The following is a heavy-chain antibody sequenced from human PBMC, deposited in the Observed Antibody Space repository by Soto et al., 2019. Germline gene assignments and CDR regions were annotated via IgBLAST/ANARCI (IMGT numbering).Heavy chain of an antibody. Sequence: QVQLVQSGAGVKKPGASVRVSCKASVYTFTTYVITWVRQAPGQGLEGMGWISAYNGNTNYAQKLQGRVTMTTDTSTSTAYMELRSLRSDDTAVYYCARDSRTTVTTGGDYWGQGTLVTVSS. V-gene: IGHV1-18*01. J-gene: IGHJ4*02. D-gene: IGHD4-17*01. CDR1: VYTFTTYV. CDR2: ISAYNGNT. CDR3: ARDSRTTVTTGGDY.